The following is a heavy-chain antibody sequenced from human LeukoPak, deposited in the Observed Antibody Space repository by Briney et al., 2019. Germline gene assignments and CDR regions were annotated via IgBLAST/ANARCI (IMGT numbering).Heavy chain of an antibody. CDR3: ATTLNVATAGYF. CDR2: VQQEGSEK. D-gene: IGHD5-12*01. Sequence: GGSLRLSCAASGFTFSSYSMNWVRQAPGKGLEWVANVQQEGSEKYYLDSVKGRFTISRDNAKNSVYLQMNRLRAEDTAVYYCATTLNVATAGYFWGQGTLVTVSS. J-gene: IGHJ4*02. CDR1: GFTFSSYS. V-gene: IGHV3-7*01.